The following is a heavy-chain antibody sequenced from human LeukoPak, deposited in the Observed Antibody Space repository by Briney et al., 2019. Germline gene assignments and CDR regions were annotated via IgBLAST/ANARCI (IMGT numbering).Heavy chain of an antibody. D-gene: IGHD6-13*01. V-gene: IGHV1-69*05. CDR1: GGTFSSYA. J-gene: IGHJ4*02. CDR2: IIPIFGTA. Sequence: SVKVSCKVSGGTFSSYAISWVRQAPGQGLEWMGRIIPIFGTANYAQKFQGRVTITTDESTSTAYMELSSLRSEDTAVYYCARAELYSSSWYNYWGQGTLVTVSS. CDR3: ARAELYSSSWYNY.